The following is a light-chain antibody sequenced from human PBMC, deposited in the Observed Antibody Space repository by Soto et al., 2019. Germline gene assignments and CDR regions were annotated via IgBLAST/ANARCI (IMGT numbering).Light chain of an antibody. Sequence: QSVLTQPASVSGAPGQRVTISCTGSSSNIGADYDVHWYQQVPGAAPNLLIYGNNNRPSGVPDRFSGSKSGTSASLAITGLQAEDEADYYCQSYDSSLSGFYVFGTGTKVTVL. CDR2: GNN. V-gene: IGLV1-40*01. CDR1: SSNIGADYD. CDR3: QSYDSSLSGFYV. J-gene: IGLJ1*01.